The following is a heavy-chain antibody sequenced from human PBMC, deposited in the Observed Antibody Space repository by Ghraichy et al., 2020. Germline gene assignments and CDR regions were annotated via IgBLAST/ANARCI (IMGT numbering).Heavy chain of an antibody. Sequence: SETLSLTCAVYGGSFSGYYWSWIRQPPGKGLEWIGEINHSGSTNYNPSLKSRVTISVDTSKNQFSLKLSSVTAADTAVYYCARGEMWEEQLWSRESYYFDYWGQGTLVTVSS. J-gene: IGHJ4*02. CDR2: INHSGST. CDR3: ARGEMWEEQLWSRESYYFDY. D-gene: IGHD5-18*01. CDR1: GGSFSGYY. V-gene: IGHV4-34*01.